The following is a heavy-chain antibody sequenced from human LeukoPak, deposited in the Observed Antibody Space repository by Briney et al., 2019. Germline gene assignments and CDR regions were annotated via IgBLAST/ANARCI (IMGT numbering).Heavy chain of an antibody. D-gene: IGHD5-24*01. V-gene: IGHV4-38-2*02. CDR3: ARDLSRDGCNR. J-gene: IGHJ5*02. CDR1: GYSISSGYY. Sequence: SETLSLTCTVSGYSISSGYYWGWIRQPPGKGLEWIGSIYHSGSTYYNPSLKSRVTISLDTSKNQFSLKLSSVTDADTAMYYCARDLSRDGCNRWGQGTLVTVSS. CDR2: IYHSGST.